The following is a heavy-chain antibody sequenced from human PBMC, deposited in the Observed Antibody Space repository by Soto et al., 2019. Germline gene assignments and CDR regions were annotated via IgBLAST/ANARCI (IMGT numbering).Heavy chain of an antibody. V-gene: IGHV3-30*18. CDR1: GFTFSSYG. Sequence: QVQLVESGGGVVQPGRSLRLSCAASGFTFSSYGMHWVRQAPGKGLEWVAVISYDGSNKYYADSVKGRFTISRDNSKNTLYLQMNSLRAEDTAVYYCAKVGCSGGSCSNNFDYWGQGTLVTVSS. D-gene: IGHD2-15*01. J-gene: IGHJ4*02. CDR3: AKVGCSGGSCSNNFDY. CDR2: ISYDGSNK.